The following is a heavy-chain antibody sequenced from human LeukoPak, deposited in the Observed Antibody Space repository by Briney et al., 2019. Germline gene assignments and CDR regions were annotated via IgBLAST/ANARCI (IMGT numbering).Heavy chain of an antibody. J-gene: IGHJ5*02. V-gene: IGHV4-34*01. CDR1: GGSFSGYY. Sequence: SETLSLTCAVYGGSFSGYYWSWIRQPPGKGLEWIGEINHGGSTNYNPSLKSRVTISVDTSKNQFSLKLSSVTAADTAVHYCARGGGYCSSTSCPNTNWFDPWGQGTLVTVSS. CDR2: INHGGST. D-gene: IGHD2-2*01. CDR3: ARGGGYCSSTSCPNTNWFDP.